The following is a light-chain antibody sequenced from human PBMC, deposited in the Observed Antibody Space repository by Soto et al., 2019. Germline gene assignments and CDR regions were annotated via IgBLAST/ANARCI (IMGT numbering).Light chain of an antibody. CDR3: QTGGTAVV. J-gene: IGLJ2*01. Sequence: QSVLTQSPSASASLGASVKLTCTLSSGHSDYAITWHQQQPEKGPRYLMRVNNDGSHSKGDGIPDRFSGSSSGSERYLTISSLQSDDEADYYCQTGGTAVVFGGGTKLTVL. CDR2: VNNDGSH. V-gene: IGLV4-69*01. CDR1: SGHSDYA.